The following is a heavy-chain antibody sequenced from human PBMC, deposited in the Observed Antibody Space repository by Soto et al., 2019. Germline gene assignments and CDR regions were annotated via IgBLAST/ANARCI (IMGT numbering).Heavy chain of an antibody. Sequence: ASVKVSCKASGYTFTSYGISWVRQAPGQGLEWTGWISAYNGNTNYAQKLQGRVTMTTDTSTSTAYMELRSLRSDDTAVYYCAREYYYGSSPWYWGQGTQVTVSS. D-gene: IGHD3-10*01. CDR3: AREYYYGSSPWY. V-gene: IGHV1-18*01. CDR2: ISAYNGNT. J-gene: IGHJ4*02. CDR1: GYTFTSYG.